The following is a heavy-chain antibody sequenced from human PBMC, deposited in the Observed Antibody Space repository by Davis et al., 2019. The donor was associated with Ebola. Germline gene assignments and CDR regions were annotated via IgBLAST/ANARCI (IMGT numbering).Heavy chain of an antibody. Sequence: GESLKISCAASGFTFSSYAMHWVRQAPGKGLEWVAVISYDGSNKYYADSVKGRFTISRDNSKNTLYLQMNSLRAEDTAVYYCAKDVRGFNRPMDKWGQGTLVTVSS. CDR2: ISYDGSNK. D-gene: IGHD2/OR15-2a*01. V-gene: IGHV3-30-3*01. J-gene: IGHJ4*02. CDR3: AKDVRGFNRPMDK. CDR1: GFTFSSYA.